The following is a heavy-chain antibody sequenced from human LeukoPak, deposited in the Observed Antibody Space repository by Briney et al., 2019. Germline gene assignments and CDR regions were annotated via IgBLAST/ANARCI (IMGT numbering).Heavy chain of an antibody. CDR2: ISAYNGNT. J-gene: IGHJ5*02. CDR3: ARPYYDFWSGYENWFDP. D-gene: IGHD3-3*01. CDR1: GYTFTSYG. V-gene: IGHV1-18*01. Sequence: GASVKVSCEASGYTFTSYGISWVRQAPGQGLEWMGWISAYNGNTNYAQKLQGRVTMTTDTSTSTAYMELRSLRSDDTAVYYCARPYYDFWSGYENWFDPWGQGTLVTVSS.